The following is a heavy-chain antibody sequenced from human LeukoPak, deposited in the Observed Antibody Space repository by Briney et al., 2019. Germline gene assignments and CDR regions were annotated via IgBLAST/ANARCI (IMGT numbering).Heavy chain of an antibody. CDR1: GGTFSGYG. Sequence: ASVKVSCKASGGTFSGYGFSWVRQAPGQGLEWMGWISAYNGNTNYAQKLQGRVTMTTDTSTSTAYMELRSLRSDDTAVYYCARERYSSSWSYYYYYYGMDVWGQGTTVTVSS. CDR2: ISAYNGNT. V-gene: IGHV1-18*01. J-gene: IGHJ6*02. CDR3: ARERYSSSWSYYYYYYGMDV. D-gene: IGHD6-13*01.